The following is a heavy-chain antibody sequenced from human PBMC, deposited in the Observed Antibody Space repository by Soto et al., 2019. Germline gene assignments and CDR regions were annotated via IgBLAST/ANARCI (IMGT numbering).Heavy chain of an antibody. V-gene: IGHV1-46*04. CDR3: ARDPQLIRTNELGWHFDI. Sequence: QVVLVQSGAEVKKPGASVRVSCKASGYTLSTHYLHWVRQAPGEGLEWMGVINPSSGTTTYAQKLQGRVSLTGDTTANTVYMEMHSLTSEDTAVYYCARDPQLIRTNELGWHFDIWGRGTLIVVS. J-gene: IGHJ2*01. CDR2: INPSSGTT. CDR1: GYTLSTHY. D-gene: IGHD2-8*01.